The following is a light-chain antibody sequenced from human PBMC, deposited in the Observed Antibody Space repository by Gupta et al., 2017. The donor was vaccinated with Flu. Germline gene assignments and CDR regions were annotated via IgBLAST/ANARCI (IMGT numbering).Light chain of an antibody. CDR1: QSISRY. V-gene: IGKV1-39*01. J-gene: IGKJ3*01. CDR2: AAS. Sequence: DIQMTQSPFSLSASVGDRVTITCRASQSISRYLNWYQQKPGKAPKLLIYAASSWHSGVPSRFSGSGSGKDLTVTISSRQQEDFAAYYCQQNDNTPQVPFGHGTKVDIK. CDR3: QQNDNTPQVP.